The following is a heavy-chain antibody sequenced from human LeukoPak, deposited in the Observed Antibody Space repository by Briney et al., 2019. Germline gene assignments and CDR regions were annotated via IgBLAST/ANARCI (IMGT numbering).Heavy chain of an antibody. J-gene: IGHJ6*04. D-gene: IGHD3-10*01. CDR2: ISAYKGNI. Sequence: ASVTVSCKTSGYTFTSYGISWVRQAPGQGLEWMAWISAYKGNINYAQKLQGRVTVTTDTSTSTVYMELRSLRYDDTAVYYCARTKPLWFGGTLDVWGNGTTVTVSS. V-gene: IGHV1-18*04. CDR1: GYTFTSYG. CDR3: ARTKPLWFGGTLDV.